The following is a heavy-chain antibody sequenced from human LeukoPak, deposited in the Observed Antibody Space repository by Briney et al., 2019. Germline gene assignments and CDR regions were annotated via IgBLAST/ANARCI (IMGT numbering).Heavy chain of an antibody. CDR2: IYPGDSDT. J-gene: IGHJ3*02. CDR3: ASYYDYVWGSYPAFDI. D-gene: IGHD3-16*02. V-gene: IGHV5-51*01. CDR1: GYSFTSYW. Sequence: RGESLQISCKGSGYSFTSYWIGWVRQLPGKGLEWMGIIYPGDSDTRYSPSFQGQVTISADKSISTAYLQWSSLKASDTAMYYCASYYDYVWGSYPAFDIWGQGTMVTVSS.